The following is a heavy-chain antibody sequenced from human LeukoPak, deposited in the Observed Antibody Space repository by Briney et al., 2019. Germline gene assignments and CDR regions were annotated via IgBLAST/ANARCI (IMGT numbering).Heavy chain of an antibody. CDR3: ARGGTSVTRHFDC. J-gene: IGHJ4*02. V-gene: IGHV3-21*01. CDR1: GFRFSDYS. CDR2: ISRDGINI. D-gene: IGHD4-17*01. Sequence: PGGSLRLSCAASGFRFSDYSVAWVRQAPGKGLEWVSIISRDGINIYYADSLKGRVTISRDNAKNSLSLQVNSLRAEDTAVYYCARGGTSVTRHFDCWGQGTLVTVSS.